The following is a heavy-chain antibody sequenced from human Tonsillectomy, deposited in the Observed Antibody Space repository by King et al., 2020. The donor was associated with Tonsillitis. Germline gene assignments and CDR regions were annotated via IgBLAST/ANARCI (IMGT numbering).Heavy chain of an antibody. CDR2: IIPIFGTA. V-gene: IGHV1-69*01. CDR1: GGTFSSYA. D-gene: IGHD2-2*01. CDR3: ASRYCSSTSCFYYFDY. J-gene: IGHJ4*02. Sequence: QLVQSGAEVKKPGSSVKVSCKASGGTFSSYAISWVRQAPGQGLEWMGGIIPIFGTANYAQKFQGRVTITAEESTSTAYMGLSSLRSEDTAVYYCASRYCSSTSCFYYFDYWGQGTLVTVSS.